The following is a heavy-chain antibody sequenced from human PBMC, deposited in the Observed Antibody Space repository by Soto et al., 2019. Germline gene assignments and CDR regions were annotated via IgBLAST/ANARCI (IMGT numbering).Heavy chain of an antibody. CDR1: GFTFSNAW. Sequence: GVLRLSCAASGFTFSNAWMSWVRQAPGKGLEWVGRIKSKTDGGTTDYAAPVKGRFTISRDDSKNTLYLQMNSLKTEDTAVYYCTTDRRGYSSGWYRGFDYWGQGTLVTVSS. D-gene: IGHD6-19*01. CDR3: TTDRRGYSSGWYRGFDY. J-gene: IGHJ4*02. V-gene: IGHV3-15*01. CDR2: IKSKTDGGTT.